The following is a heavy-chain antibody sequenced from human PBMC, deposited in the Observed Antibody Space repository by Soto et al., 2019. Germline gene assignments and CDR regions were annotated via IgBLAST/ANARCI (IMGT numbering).Heavy chain of an antibody. CDR1: GGTFSSYN. Sequence: QVQLVQSGAEVKKPGSSVKVSCKAAGGTFSSYNINWVRQAPGQGLEWMGRIIPILNIANYAQNFQGRVTITAVKSTGTAYLELSSLRSEDTAVYYCARDEGFSGYVGAFDVWGQGTVVTVSS. D-gene: IGHD5-12*01. J-gene: IGHJ3*01. CDR2: IIPILNIA. CDR3: ARDEGFSGYVGAFDV. V-gene: IGHV1-69*08.